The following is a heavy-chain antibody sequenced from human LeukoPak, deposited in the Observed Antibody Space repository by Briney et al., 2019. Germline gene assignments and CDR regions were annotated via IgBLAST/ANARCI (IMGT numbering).Heavy chain of an antibody. Sequence: GRSLRLSCAASGFTFDDYAMHWVRQAPGKGLEWVSGISWNSGSIGYADSVKGRFTISRDNAKNSLYLQMNSLRAEDTALYYCAKDLSDGIKWEQTLDCWGQGTLVTVSS. J-gene: IGHJ4*02. CDR3: AKDLSDGIKWEQTLDC. V-gene: IGHV3-9*01. CDR2: ISWNSGSI. CDR1: GFTFDDYA. D-gene: IGHD1-26*01.